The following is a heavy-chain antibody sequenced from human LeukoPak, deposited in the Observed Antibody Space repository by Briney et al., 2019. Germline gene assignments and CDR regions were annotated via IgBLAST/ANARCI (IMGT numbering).Heavy chain of an antibody. CDR1: GFTFSSYA. CDR3: ARDRDYYDSSGLDY. CDR2: ISYDGSNK. V-gene: IGHV3-30-3*01. Sequence: GGSLRLSCAASGFTFSSYAMHWVRQAPGKGLEWVAVISYDGSNKYYADSVKGRFTISRDNSKNTLYLQMNSLRAEDTAVYYCARDRDYYDSSGLDYWGQGTLVTVSS. D-gene: IGHD3-22*01. J-gene: IGHJ4*02.